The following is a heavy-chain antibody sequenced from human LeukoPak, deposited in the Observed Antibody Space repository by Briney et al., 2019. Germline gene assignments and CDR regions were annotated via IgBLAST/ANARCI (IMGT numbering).Heavy chain of an antibody. CDR2: ISSSSSYI. V-gene: IGHV3-21*01. Sequence: GGSLRLSCAASGFTFSSYSMNWVRQAPGKGLEWVSSISSSSSYIYYADSVKGRFTISRDNAKNSLYLQMNSLRAEDTAVYYCAGGGSTSWHHFDYWGQGTLVTVSS. CDR1: GFTFSSYS. D-gene: IGHD2-2*01. CDR3: AGGGSTSWHHFDY. J-gene: IGHJ4*02.